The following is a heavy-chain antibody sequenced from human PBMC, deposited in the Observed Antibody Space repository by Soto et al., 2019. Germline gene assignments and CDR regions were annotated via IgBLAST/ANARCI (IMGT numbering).Heavy chain of an antibody. D-gene: IGHD3-10*01. Sequence: APLQVPCKPSAASYRTYYIHRGRKPPGQGLEWMGWISAYNGNTKYAQNLQGRVTMTTDASTSTAYMEMRSLRSDDRAVYYCARDLDGSGSSYTDYWGPGTLVTVS. V-gene: IGHV1-18*01. J-gene: IGHJ4*02. CDR1: AASYRTYY. CDR3: ARDLDGSGSSYTDY. CDR2: ISAYNGNT.